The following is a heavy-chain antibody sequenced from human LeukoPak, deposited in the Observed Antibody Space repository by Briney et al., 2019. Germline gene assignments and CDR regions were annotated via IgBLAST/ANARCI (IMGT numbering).Heavy chain of an antibody. Sequence: ASVKVSCKASGYAFTSYYMHWVRQAPGQGLEWMGFINPSGGSTSYPQMFQGRVTMTRDTSTSTVYMELSSLRSEDTAVYYCARNVESGFDIWGQGTMVTVSS. J-gene: IGHJ3*02. D-gene: IGHD3-3*01. V-gene: IGHV1-46*01. CDR2: INPSGGST. CDR1: GYAFTSYY. CDR3: ARNVESGFDI.